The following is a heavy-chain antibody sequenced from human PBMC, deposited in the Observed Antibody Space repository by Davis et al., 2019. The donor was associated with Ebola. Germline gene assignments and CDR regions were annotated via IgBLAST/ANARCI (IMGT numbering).Heavy chain of an antibody. CDR1: GFTFSSYG. CDR2: ISYDGSNK. D-gene: IGHD3-22*01. Sequence: GSLRLSCAASGFTFSSYGMHWVRQAPGKGLEWVAVISYDGSNKYYADSVKGRFTISRDNSKNTLYLQMNSLRAEDTAVYYCAKDMDGYDLYYYYGMDVWGQGTTVTVSS. CDR3: AKDMDGYDLYYYYGMDV. V-gene: IGHV3-30*18. J-gene: IGHJ6*02.